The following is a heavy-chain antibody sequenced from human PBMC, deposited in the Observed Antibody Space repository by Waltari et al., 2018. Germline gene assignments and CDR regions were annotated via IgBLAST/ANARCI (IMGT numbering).Heavy chain of an antibody. CDR3: AREVVPAATIVVNWFDP. CDR2: INTNRGNP. V-gene: IGHV7-4-1*02. Sequence: QVELVQSGPELKKPGASVKVSCRASGYSFTSYAINWVRQAPGRGFELMGWINTNRGNPTYVQGFTGRFVFSLDTSVSTAFLQINSLEAEDTAVYYCAREVVPAATIVVNWFDPWGQGTLVTVSS. CDR1: GYSFTSYA. D-gene: IGHD2-2*01. J-gene: IGHJ5*02.